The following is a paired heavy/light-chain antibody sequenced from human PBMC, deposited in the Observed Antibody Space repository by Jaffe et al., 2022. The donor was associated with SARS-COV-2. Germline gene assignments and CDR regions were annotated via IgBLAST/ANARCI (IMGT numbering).Heavy chain of an antibody. CDR3: AGTTSYYYYYMDV. Sequence: EVQLVESGGGLVKPGGSLRLSCAASGFTFSSHSMNWVRQAPGKGLEWVSSISSSSGFIYYADSVQGRFTVSRDNTNSSLYLQMNSLRAEDTAVYYCAGTTSYYYYYMDVWGKGTTVTVSS. CDR1: GFTFSSHS. V-gene: IGHV3-21*02. CDR2: ISSSSGFI. J-gene: IGHJ6*03. D-gene: IGHD1-1*01.
Light chain of an antibody. Sequence: QSALTQPASVSGSPGQSITISCTGTSGDVGDYDYVSWYQQHPGKAPKLIIYDVTNRPSGVSSRFSGSKSGNTASLTISGLQAEDEADYYCGSYTSSSPLGVFGGGTKLTVL. CDR3: GSYTSSSPLGV. CDR2: DVT. J-gene: IGLJ3*02. CDR1: SGDVGDYDY. V-gene: IGLV2-14*03.